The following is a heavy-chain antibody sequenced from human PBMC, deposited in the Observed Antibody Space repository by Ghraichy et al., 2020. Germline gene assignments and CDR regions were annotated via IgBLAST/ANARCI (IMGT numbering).Heavy chain of an antibody. D-gene: IGHD2-2*01. CDR3: ARDRVPALGGYYYYYMDV. J-gene: IGHJ6*03. Sequence: ASVKVSCKASGYTFTGYYMHWVRQAPGQGLEWMGWINPNSGGTNYAQKFQGRVTMTRDTSISTAYMELSRLRSDDTAVYYCARDRVPALGGYYYYYMDVWGKGTTVTVSS. V-gene: IGHV1-2*02. CDR2: INPNSGGT. CDR1: GYTFTGYY.